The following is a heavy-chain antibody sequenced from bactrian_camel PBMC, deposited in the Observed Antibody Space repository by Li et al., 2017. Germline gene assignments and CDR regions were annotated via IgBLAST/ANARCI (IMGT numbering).Heavy chain of an antibody. D-gene: IGHD1*01. CDR2: RYTGGSAT. CDR1: GYVFSSHC. J-gene: IGHJ4*01. Sequence: VQLVESGGGSVPAGGSLRLSCVSSAGYVFSSHCMGWFLQAPEKEREGVVIRYTGGSATYYADSEKGRFTISLDAGNNTVYLQMNSLKPDDTAVYYCAATGQMLSVAGCRTQGTQVTVS. V-gene: IGHV3S6*01.